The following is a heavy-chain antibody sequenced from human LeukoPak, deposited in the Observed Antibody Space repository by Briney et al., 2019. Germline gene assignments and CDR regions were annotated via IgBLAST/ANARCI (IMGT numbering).Heavy chain of an antibody. Sequence: MGWISAYNGNTNYAQKLQGRVTMTTDTSTSTAYMELRSLRSDDTAVYYCARDKAGEAAAGTWGQGTLVTVSS. D-gene: IGHD6-13*01. V-gene: IGHV1-18*01. CDR2: ISAYNGNT. J-gene: IGHJ4*02. CDR3: ARDKAGEAAAGT.